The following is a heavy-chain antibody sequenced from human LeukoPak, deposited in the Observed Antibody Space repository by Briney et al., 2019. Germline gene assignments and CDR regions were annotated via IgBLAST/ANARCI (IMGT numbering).Heavy chain of an antibody. J-gene: IGHJ4*02. CDR3: ARGGDYYDSSGYRY. CDR2: IIPIFGTA. V-gene: IGHV1-69*05. CDR1: GGTFSSYA. Sequence: SVKVSCKASGGTFSSYAISWVRQAPGQGLEWMGGIIPIFGTANCAQKFQGRVTITTDESTSTAYMELSSLRSEDTAVYYCARGGDYYDSSGYRYWGQGTLVTVSS. D-gene: IGHD3-22*01.